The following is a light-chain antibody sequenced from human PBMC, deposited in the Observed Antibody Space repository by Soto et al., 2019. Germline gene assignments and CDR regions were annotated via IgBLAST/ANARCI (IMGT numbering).Light chain of an antibody. V-gene: IGKV1-39*01. CDR3: QQSYSTPIS. J-gene: IGKJ5*01. CDR2: AAS. CDR1: QSISSY. Sequence: DIQMTQSPSSLSASVGDRVTITCRASQSISSYVNWYQQKPGKAPKLLIYAASSLQSGVPSRFSGSGSGTDFTLTISSLQPEVFATYYCQQSYSTPISFGQGTRQEIK.